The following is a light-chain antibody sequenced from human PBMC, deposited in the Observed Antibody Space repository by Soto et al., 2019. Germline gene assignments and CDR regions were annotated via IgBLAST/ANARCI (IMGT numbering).Light chain of an antibody. V-gene: IGKV1-5*01. CDR1: QSISSW. Sequence: DIQMTQSPSTLSASVGARVPITCRASQSISSWLAWYQQKPGKAPKLLIYAASSLQSGVPSRFSGSGSGTDFTLTISSLQPDDFATYYCQQYDSYSWTFDQGTKVDIK. CDR2: AAS. CDR3: QQYDSYSWT. J-gene: IGKJ1*01.